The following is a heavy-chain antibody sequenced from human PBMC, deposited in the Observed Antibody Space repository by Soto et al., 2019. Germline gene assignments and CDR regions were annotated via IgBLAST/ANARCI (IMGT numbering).Heavy chain of an antibody. CDR1: GGTFSSYA. CDR2: IIPIFGTA. J-gene: IGHJ4*02. CDR3: GSLRYDSSGYPNYFDY. V-gene: IGHV1-69*01. Sequence: QVQLVQSGAEVKKPGSSVKVSCKASGGTFSSYAISWVRQAPGQGLEWMGGIIPIFGTANYAQKFQGRVTITADDSTGTAYMELSSRRSEDTAVYYCGSLRYDSSGYPNYFDYWGQGTLVTVSS. D-gene: IGHD3-22*01.